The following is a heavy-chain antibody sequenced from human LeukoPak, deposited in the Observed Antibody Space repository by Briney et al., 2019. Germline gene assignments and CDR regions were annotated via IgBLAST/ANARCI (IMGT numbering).Heavy chain of an antibody. D-gene: IGHD3-10*01. CDR3: AREQEGVSFDF. V-gene: IGHV1-18*04. J-gene: IGHJ5*01. CDR1: GYTFTSYY. Sequence: ASVKVSCKASGYTFTSYYMHWVRQAPGQGLQWMAWISPYTGERNSVQAFWGRVTLTADKSSNTVYMELKSLTSDDTGVYYCAREQEGVSFDFWGQGTLVTVSS. CDR2: ISPYTGER.